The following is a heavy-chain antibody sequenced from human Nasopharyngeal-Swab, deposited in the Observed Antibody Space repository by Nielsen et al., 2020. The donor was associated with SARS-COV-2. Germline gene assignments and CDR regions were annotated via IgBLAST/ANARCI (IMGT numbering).Heavy chain of an antibody. CDR2: IKHDGSAK. CDR1: GFTFSSYW. Sequence: GGSLRLSCAASGFTFSSYWMTWVRQAPGKGLEWVANIKHDGSAKYYADSAKGRFTISRDNAKSSLHLQMNSLRAEDTAVYYCARHYDFWSGYYNSHFYGMDVWGQGTTVTVSS. D-gene: IGHD3-3*01. CDR3: ARHYDFWSGYYNSHFYGMDV. V-gene: IGHV3-7*01. J-gene: IGHJ6*02.